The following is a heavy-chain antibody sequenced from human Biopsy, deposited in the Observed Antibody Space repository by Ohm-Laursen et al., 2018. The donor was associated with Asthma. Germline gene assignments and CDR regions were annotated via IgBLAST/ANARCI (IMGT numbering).Heavy chain of an antibody. CDR3: ARPSGTNPHYFDY. Sequence: SLRLSCAASGFTFSSYGMHWVRQAPGKGLEWVAVIWYDGSNKYYADSVKGRFTISRDNSKNTLYLQMNSLRAEDTAVYYCARPSGTNPHYFDYWGQGTLVTVSS. V-gene: IGHV3-33*01. CDR1: GFTFSSYG. D-gene: IGHD1/OR15-1a*01. CDR2: IWYDGSNK. J-gene: IGHJ4*02.